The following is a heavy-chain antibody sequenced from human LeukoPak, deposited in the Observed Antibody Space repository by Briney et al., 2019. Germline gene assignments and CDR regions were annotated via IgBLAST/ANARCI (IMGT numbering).Heavy chain of an antibody. CDR1: GGSISSSSYY. J-gene: IGHJ4*02. Sequence: SETLSLTCSVSGGSISSSSYYWGWIRQPPGKGLEWIGTINYIGTSYYNPSLKSRVTMSVDTSKNQISLRLTSVTAADTAVYYCARHPFTIFGVVNISTTNFDFWGQGTLVTVSS. CDR3: ARHPFTIFGVVNISTTNFDF. CDR2: INYIGTS. V-gene: IGHV4-39*01. D-gene: IGHD3-3*01.